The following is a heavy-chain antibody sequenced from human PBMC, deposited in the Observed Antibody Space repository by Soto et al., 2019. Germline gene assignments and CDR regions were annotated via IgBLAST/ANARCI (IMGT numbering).Heavy chain of an antibody. J-gene: IGHJ4*02. CDR1: GYTFTSYG. CDR2: ISAYNGNT. D-gene: IGHD6-19*01. Sequence: ASVKVSCKASGYTFTSYGISWVLQAPGQGLEWMGWISAYNGNTNYAQKLQGRVTMTTDTSTSTAYMELRSLRSDDTAVYYCARDTLDSSGWYMPIDYWGQGTLVTVSS. V-gene: IGHV1-18*01. CDR3: ARDTLDSSGWYMPIDY.